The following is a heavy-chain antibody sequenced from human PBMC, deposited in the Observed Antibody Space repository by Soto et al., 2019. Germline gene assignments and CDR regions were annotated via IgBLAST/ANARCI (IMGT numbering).Heavy chain of an antibody. CDR2: ISWNSGSI. Sequence: EVQLVESGGGLVQPGRSLRLSCAASGFTFDDYAMQWVRQAPGKGLEWVSGISWNSGSIGYAGSVKGRFTISRDNAKNSLYLQMNSLRAEDTALYYCAKDIGYTVTPYNWFDPWGQGNLVTVSS. CDR3: AKDIGYTVTPYNWFDP. CDR1: GFTFDDYA. J-gene: IGHJ5*02. D-gene: IGHD4-4*01. V-gene: IGHV3-9*01.